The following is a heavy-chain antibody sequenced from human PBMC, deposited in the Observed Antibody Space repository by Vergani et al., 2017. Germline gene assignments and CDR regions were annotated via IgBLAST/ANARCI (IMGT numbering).Heavy chain of an antibody. CDR3: HLLWFGELFGVVDY. D-gene: IGHD3-10*01. Sequence: QVQLQQWGAGLLKPSETLSLTCAVYGGSFSGYYWSWIRQPPGKGLEWIGEINHSGSTNYNPSLKSRVTISVDTSKNQFYLKLSSVTAADTAVYYCHLLWFGELFGVVDYWGQGTLVTVSS. V-gene: IGHV4-34*01. J-gene: IGHJ4*02. CDR1: GGSFSGYY. CDR2: INHSGST.